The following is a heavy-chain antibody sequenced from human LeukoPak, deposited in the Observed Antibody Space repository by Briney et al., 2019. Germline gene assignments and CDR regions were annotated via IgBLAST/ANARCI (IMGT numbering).Heavy chain of an antibody. CDR1: GYSISNGYY. J-gene: IGHJ5*02. V-gene: IGHV4-38-2*02. CDR2: IYHSGST. CDR3: ARDGEVLSSSWFWFDP. Sequence: SETLSLTCTVSGYSISNGYYWGWIRQPPGKGLEWIGNIYHSGSTYYNPSHKSRVTISVDTSKNQFSLKLSSVTAADTAVYYCARDGEVLSSSWFWFDPWGQGTLVTVSS. D-gene: IGHD6-13*01.